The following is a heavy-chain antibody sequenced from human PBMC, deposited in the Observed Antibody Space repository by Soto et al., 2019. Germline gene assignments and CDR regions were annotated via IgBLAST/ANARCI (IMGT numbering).Heavy chain of an antibody. Sequence: GGSLRLSCAASGFSFSNYGMHWVRQAPGQGLEWVALIWFDGSIKYYGDSVKGRLTISRDNSKNTLYLHMNSLRADDTALYYCARDPQDKEYYGMDVWGQGTTVSVSS. V-gene: IGHV3-33*01. J-gene: IGHJ6*02. CDR2: IWFDGSIK. D-gene: IGHD2-15*01. CDR1: GFSFSNYG. CDR3: ARDPQDKEYYGMDV.